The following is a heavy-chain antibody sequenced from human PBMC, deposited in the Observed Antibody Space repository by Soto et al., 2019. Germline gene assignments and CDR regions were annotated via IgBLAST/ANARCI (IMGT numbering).Heavy chain of an antibody. CDR1: GFTFSSYS. V-gene: IGHV3-21*01. J-gene: IGHJ4*02. CDR3: ARVWDVTILGVVIPQPFAY. CDR2: ISSSSSYI. Sequence: EVQLVESGGGLVKPGGSLRLSCAASGFTFSSYSMNWVRQAPGKGLEWVSSISSSSSYIYYADSVKGRFTISRDNAKKSLYLQMYSLIAEGTAVYYCARVWDVTILGVVIPQPFAYWGQGTLVTVSS. D-gene: IGHD3-3*01.